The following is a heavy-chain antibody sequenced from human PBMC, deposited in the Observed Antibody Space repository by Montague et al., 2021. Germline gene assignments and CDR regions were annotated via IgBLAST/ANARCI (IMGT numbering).Heavy chain of an antibody. Sequence: SETLSLTCGVYGGSFSGYSWSWIRQPPGKGLEWIGSMYYSGSTNYNPSLKSRVTISADTSKNQVSLKVNSVTAADTAVYYCARLGFYEVGGFFIWGVGTLVTVSS. CDR3: ARLGFYEVGGFFI. J-gene: IGHJ4*02. D-gene: IGHD2/OR15-2a*01. CDR1: GGSFSGYS. CDR2: MYYSGST. V-gene: IGHV4-34*01.